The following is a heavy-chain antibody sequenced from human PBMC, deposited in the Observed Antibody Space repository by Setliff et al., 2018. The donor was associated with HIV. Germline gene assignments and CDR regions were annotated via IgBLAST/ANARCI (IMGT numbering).Heavy chain of an antibody. CDR1: GYSFTAYQ. J-gene: IGHJ6*02. CDR3: ARNFGLSPSGKYYYYYGMDI. D-gene: IGHD3-10*01. Sequence: GASVKVSCKTFGYSFTAYQMHWLRQAPGQGLEWMGRINRDNGGIDYAQKFQGRVTVTRDTSTSTVYMELSSLRSEDTAMYYCARNFGLSPSGKYYYYYGMDIWGQGTTVTVSS. CDR2: INRDNGGI. V-gene: IGHV1-2*06.